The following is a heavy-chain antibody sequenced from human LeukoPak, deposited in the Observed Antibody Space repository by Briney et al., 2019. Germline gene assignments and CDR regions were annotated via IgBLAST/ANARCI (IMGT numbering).Heavy chain of an antibody. CDR2: IYPGDSDT. D-gene: IGHD2-8*01. Sequence: GESLKISCKGSGYSFTSYWIGWVRPMPGKGLEWMGIIYPGDSDTRYSPSFQGQVTISADKSISTAYLQWSSLKASDTAMYSCARAYCTNGVCSQFDYWGQGTLVTVSS. J-gene: IGHJ4*02. CDR1: GYSFTSYW. V-gene: IGHV5-51*01. CDR3: ARAYCTNGVCSQFDY.